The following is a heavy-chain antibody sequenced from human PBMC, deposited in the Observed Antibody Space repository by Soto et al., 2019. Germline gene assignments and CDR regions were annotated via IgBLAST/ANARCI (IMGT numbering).Heavy chain of an antibody. D-gene: IGHD6-6*01. J-gene: IGHJ5*02. CDR1: GYAFTSYA. CDR2: INAGNGNT. Sequence: GASVKVSCKASGYAFTSYAMHWVRQAPGQRLEWMGWINAGNGNTKYSQKFQGRVTITRDTSASTAYMELSSLRSEDTAVYYCARVADSSSFSWFDPWGQGTLVTVSS. V-gene: IGHV1-3*01. CDR3: ARVADSSSFSWFDP.